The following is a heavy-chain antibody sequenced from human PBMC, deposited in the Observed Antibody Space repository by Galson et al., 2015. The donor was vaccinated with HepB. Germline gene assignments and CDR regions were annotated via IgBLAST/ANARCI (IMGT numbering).Heavy chain of an antibody. CDR2: ISYDGSNK. CDR3: ARDPFNEHSSGWFDY. D-gene: IGHD6-19*01. Sequence: LRLSCAASGFTFSSYAMHWVRQAPGKGLEWVAVISYDGSNKYYADSVKGRFTISRDNSKNTLYLQMNSLRAEDTAVYYCARDPFNEHSSGWFDYWGQGTLVTVSS. CDR1: GFTFSSYA. V-gene: IGHV3-30-3*01. J-gene: IGHJ4*02.